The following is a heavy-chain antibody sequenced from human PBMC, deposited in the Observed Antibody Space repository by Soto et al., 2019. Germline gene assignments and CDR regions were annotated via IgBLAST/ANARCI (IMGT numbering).Heavy chain of an antibody. J-gene: IGHJ4*02. CDR3: ARAFRGAGADY. Sequence: EVRLVESGGGLVQPGGSLRLSCAASGFTFSSYGMNWVRQAPGKGLEWVSFIGIAGSTIYYADSVKGRFTISRDKAKTSLYLQMSSLRDEDTSVYYCARAFRGAGADYWGQGTLVTVSS. V-gene: IGHV3-48*02. D-gene: IGHD1-26*01. CDR1: GFTFSSYG. CDR2: IGIAGSTI.